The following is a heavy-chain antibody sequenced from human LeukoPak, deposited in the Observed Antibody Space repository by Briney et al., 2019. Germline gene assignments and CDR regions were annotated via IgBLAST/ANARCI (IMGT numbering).Heavy chain of an antibody. D-gene: IGHD1-26*01. CDR3: ARTSGSYSAEYFQH. CDR2: ISSSSSYI. J-gene: IGHJ1*01. V-gene: IGHV3-21*01. Sequence: GGSLRLSCAASGFTFSSYSMNWVRQAPGKGLEWASSISSSSSYIYYADSVKGRFTISRDNAKNSLYLQMNSLRAEDTAVYYCARTSGSYSAEYFQHWGQGTLVTVSS. CDR1: GFTFSSYS.